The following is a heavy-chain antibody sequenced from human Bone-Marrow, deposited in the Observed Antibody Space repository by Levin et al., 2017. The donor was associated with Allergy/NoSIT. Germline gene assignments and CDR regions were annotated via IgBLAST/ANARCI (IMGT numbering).Heavy chain of an antibody. V-gene: IGHV3-64D*06. CDR3: VKDQGSNTWYAFDI. CDR1: GFTFRSYG. CDR2: ISSNGDST. D-gene: IGHD6-13*01. J-gene: IGHJ3*02. Sequence: GGSLRLSCSASGFTFRSYGLHWVRQAPGKGLEYVSTISSNGDSTYYGDSVKGRFTISRDNSKNTLYLQMSSLRAEDTAVYYCVKDQGSNTWYAFDIWGQGTMVTVSS.